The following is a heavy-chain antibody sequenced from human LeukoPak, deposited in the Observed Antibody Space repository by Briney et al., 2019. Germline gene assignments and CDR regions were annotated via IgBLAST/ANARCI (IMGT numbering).Heavy chain of an antibody. V-gene: IGHV4-59*01. CDR2: IRYSGTT. CDR1: GGSINSYY. CDR3: ARMGRSSGWIDAFDI. D-gene: IGHD6-19*01. J-gene: IGHJ3*02. Sequence: SETLSLTCTVSGGSINSYYWSWIRQSPGKRLEWIGYIRYSGTTNYNPSLKSRVTISVDTSNNQSSLKLTSLTAADTAVYYCARMGRSSGWIDAFDIWGQGTMVTVSS.